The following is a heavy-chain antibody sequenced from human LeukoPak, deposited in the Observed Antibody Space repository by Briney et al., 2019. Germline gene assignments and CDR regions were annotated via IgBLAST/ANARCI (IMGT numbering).Heavy chain of an antibody. CDR1: GGSISSSSYY. CDR2: IYNRGST. J-gene: IGHJ3*02. Sequence: KPSETLSLTCTVSGGSISSSSYYWGWIRQPPGKGLEWIGNIYNRGSTYSNVPLHSRVTISLDTSNNQFSLKLNSVTAADTAVYYCARLSVSLNAFDMWGQGTMVTVSS. CDR3: ARLSVSLNAFDM. V-gene: IGHV4-39*07.